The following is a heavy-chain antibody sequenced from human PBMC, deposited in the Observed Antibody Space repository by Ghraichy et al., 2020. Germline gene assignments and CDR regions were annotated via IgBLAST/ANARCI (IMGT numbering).Heavy chain of an antibody. CDR2: INHSGST. D-gene: IGHD2-2*01. V-gene: IGHV4-34*01. J-gene: IGHJ3*02. CDR3: ARGRADLQGDIVVVPAATGAFDI. CDR1: GGSFSGYY. Sequence: SETLSLTCAVYGGSFSGYYWSWIRQPPGKGLEWIGEINHSGSTNYNPSLKSRVTISVDTSKNQFSLKLSSVTAADTAVYYCARGRADLQGDIVVVPAATGAFDIWGQGTMVTVSS.